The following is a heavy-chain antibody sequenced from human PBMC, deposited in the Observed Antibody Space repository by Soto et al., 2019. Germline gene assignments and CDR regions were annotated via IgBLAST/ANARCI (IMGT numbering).Heavy chain of an antibody. CDR2: ISSSSSTI. CDR3: ATLRFLEWLPADY. CDR1: GFTFSSYS. D-gene: IGHD3-3*01. J-gene: IGHJ4*02. V-gene: IGHV3-48*02. Sequence: GGSLRLSCAASGFTFSSYSMNWVRQAPGKGLEWVSYISSSSSTIYYADSVKGRFTISRDNAKNSLYLQMNSLRDEDTAVYYCATLRFLEWLPADYWGQGTLVTVSS.